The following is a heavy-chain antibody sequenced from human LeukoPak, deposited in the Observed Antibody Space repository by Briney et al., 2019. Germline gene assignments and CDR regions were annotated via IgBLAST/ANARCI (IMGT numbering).Heavy chain of an antibody. V-gene: IGHV3-48*02. CDR3: ARENSLMYSSSSYDY. CDR1: GFTFSSYS. D-gene: IGHD6-6*01. J-gene: IGHJ4*02. CDR2: ISSSSSTI. Sequence: GGSLRLSCAASGFTFSSYSMNWVRQAPGKGLEWVSYISSSSSTIYYADSVKGRFTISRDNAKNSLYLQMNSLRDEDTAVYYCARENSLMYSSSSYDYWGQGTLVTVSS.